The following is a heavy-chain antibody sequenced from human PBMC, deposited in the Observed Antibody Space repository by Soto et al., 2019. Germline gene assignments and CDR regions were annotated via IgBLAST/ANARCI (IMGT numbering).Heavy chain of an antibody. V-gene: IGHV3-48*02. CDR3: ARDPPYFARGHYLDY. CDR2: ISSSSSTI. CDR1: GFTFSSYT. D-gene: IGHD3-10*02. J-gene: IGHJ4*02. Sequence: PGGSLRLSCAASGFTFSSYTMNWVRQAPGKGLEWVSYISSSSSTIYYADSVKGRFTISRDNAKNSLFLQKNSLRDEDTAVYYCARDPPYFARGHYLDYWGQGSLVTAAS.